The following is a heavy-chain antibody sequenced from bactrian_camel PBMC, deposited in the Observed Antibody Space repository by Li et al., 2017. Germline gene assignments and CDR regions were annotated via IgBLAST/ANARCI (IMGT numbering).Heavy chain of an antibody. D-gene: IGHD2*01. CDR3: AARRDTRAACHFTRFDYPY. V-gene: IGHV3S53*01. CDR1: KYTRS. CDR2: IYTNSGDT. J-gene: IGHJ4*01. Sequence: HVQLVESGGGSVQAGGSLRLSCAASKYTRSMAWFRQAPGKEREGVAAIYTNSGDTYYAASVKGRFTISQDNTKNTVFLQMNDLKPEDTGRYFCAARRDTRAACHFTRFDYPYWGQGTQVTVS.